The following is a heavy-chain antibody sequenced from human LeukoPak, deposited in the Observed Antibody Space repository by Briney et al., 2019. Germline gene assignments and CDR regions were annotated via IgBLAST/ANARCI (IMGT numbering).Heavy chain of an antibody. CDR2: FYPGDSDT. D-gene: IGHD6-13*01. CDR1: GYSFTSYW. Sequence: GESLKISCKGSGYSFTSYWIGWVRQMPGKGLEWMGIFYPGDSDTTYSPSFQGQVTISADTSISTAYLQWSSLKASDTAMYYCARVPPYYSSSWYYIDYWGQGTLVTVSS. V-gene: IGHV5-51*01. J-gene: IGHJ4*02. CDR3: ARVPPYYSSSWYYIDY.